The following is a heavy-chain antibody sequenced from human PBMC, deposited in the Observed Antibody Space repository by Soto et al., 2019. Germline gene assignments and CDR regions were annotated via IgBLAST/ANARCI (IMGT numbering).Heavy chain of an antibody. Sequence: EVQLLESGGGLVQPGGSLRLSCAASGFTFSSYAMSWVRQAPGKGLEWVSAISGSGGSTYYADSVKGRFTISRDNSKNTLYLQMNRLRAEDTAVYYCANDPVRVVVMSDAFDIWGQGTMVTVSS. CDR1: GFTFSSYA. D-gene: IGHD3-22*01. V-gene: IGHV3-23*01. J-gene: IGHJ3*02. CDR2: ISGSGGST. CDR3: ANDPVRVVVMSDAFDI.